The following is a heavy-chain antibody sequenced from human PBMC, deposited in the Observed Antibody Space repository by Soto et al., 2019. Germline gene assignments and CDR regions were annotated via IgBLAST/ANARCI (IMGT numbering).Heavy chain of an antibody. D-gene: IGHD1-26*01. J-gene: IGHJ4*02. CDR2: ISSGSPSV. CDR3: ARGGWEHAC. Sequence: EVQLVQSGGGLVQPGGSLRLSCAASGFTLNTYSMNWVRQAPGKGLEWISYISSGSPSVYHADSVRGRFTISRDNAKNSLHLQMNSLRDEDTAVYCCARGGWEHACWGQGTLVTVSS. CDR1: GFTLNTYS. V-gene: IGHV3-48*02.